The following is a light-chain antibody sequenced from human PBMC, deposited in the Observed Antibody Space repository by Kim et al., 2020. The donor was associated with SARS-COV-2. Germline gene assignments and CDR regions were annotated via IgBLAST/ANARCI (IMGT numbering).Light chain of an antibody. CDR1: QSVSSK. CDR2: GAS. Sequence: EIVMTQSPATLSVSPGERATLSCRASQSVSSKLAWYQQKPGQAPRLLIYGASTRATGMPARFSGSGSGTEFTLTISSLQSEDFAVYYCQQYNNWPPTFGQGTKVDIK. J-gene: IGKJ1*01. V-gene: IGKV3-15*01. CDR3: QQYNNWPPT.